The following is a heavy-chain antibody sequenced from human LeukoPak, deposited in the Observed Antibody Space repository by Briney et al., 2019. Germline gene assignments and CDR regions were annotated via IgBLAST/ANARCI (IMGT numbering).Heavy chain of an antibody. CDR1: GFTFSSYG. D-gene: IGHD6-19*01. CDR3: AREAYIAVAGTDYYYYGMDV. Sequence: GGSLRLSCAASGFTFSSYGMHWVRQAPGKGLEWVAVIWYDGSNKYYADSVKGRFTISRDNSKNTLYLQMNSLRAEDTAVYYCAREAYIAVAGTDYYYYGMDVWGKGTTVTVPS. J-gene: IGHJ6*04. CDR2: IWYDGSNK. V-gene: IGHV3-33*01.